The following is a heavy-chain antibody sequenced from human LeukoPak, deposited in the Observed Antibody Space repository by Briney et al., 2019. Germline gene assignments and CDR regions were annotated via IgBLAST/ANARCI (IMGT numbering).Heavy chain of an antibody. CDR2: VNPNSGDT. Sequence: ASVKVSCKTSGYSFNIYEINWVRQATGQGLEWMGWVNPNSGDTDYAQKFQGRLTMTRNTSISTAYMELSGLRLEDTAVYYCSRGPRFDHWGQGTQVTVSS. J-gene: IGHJ5*02. CDR1: GYSFNIYE. CDR3: SRGPRFDH. V-gene: IGHV1-8*01.